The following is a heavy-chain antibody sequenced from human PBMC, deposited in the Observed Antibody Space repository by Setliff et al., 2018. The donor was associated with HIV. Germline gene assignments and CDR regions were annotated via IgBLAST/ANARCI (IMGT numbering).Heavy chain of an antibody. D-gene: IGHD3-16*01. Sequence: GASVKVSCKTSGYMFIAYGMSWVRRAPGQGLEWMGWIGPYNDRTEYAQEFQGRVSLTIDTSASTAYMELRSLRSDDTAVYYWAGDDGGYNYAEAFEVWGQGTMVTVS. V-gene: IGHV1-18*01. CDR2: IGPYNDRT. CDR3: AGDDGGYNYAEAFEV. J-gene: IGHJ3*01. CDR1: GYMFIAYG.